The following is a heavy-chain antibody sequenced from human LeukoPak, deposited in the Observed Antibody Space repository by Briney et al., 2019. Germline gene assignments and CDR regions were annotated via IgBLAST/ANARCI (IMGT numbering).Heavy chain of an antibody. J-gene: IGHJ4*02. V-gene: IGHV3-9*01. CDR2: ISWNSGSI. CDR1: GFTFDDYA. D-gene: IGHD3-22*01. CDR3: AKGDTMIVVVTRFDY. Sequence: GGSLRLSCAASGFTFDDYAMHWVRQAPGKGLEWVSGISWNSGSIGYADSVKGRFTISRDNAKNSLYLQMNSLRAEDTALYYCAKGDTMIVVVTRFDYWGQGTLVTVSS.